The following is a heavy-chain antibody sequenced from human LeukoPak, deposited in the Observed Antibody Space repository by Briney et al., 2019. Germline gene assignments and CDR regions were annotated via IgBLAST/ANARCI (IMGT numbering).Heavy chain of an antibody. D-gene: IGHD3-22*01. V-gene: IGHV1-2*06. Sequence: ASVKISCKASGYTFTSNHIHCVRQAPGQGLEWMGRINPNSGGTNYAQKFQGRVTMTRDTSISTAYMELSRLRSDDTAVYYCAREGVIGYYDSSGYYPDDYWGQGTLVTVSS. J-gene: IGHJ4*02. CDR1: GYTFTSNH. CDR2: INPNSGGT. CDR3: AREGVIGYYDSSGYYPDDY.